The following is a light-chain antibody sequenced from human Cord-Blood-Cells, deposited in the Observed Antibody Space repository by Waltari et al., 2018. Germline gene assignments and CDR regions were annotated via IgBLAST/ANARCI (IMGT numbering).Light chain of an antibody. CDR1: KLGDKY. Sequence: SYELTQPPSVSVSPGQTASITCSGDKLGDKYACWYQQKPGQSPVLVIYQDSKRPSGIPVRCSGYNSGNTATLTISGTQAMDEADYYCQAWDSSTVVFGGGTKLTVL. J-gene: IGLJ2*01. CDR3: QAWDSSTVV. CDR2: QDS. V-gene: IGLV3-1*01.